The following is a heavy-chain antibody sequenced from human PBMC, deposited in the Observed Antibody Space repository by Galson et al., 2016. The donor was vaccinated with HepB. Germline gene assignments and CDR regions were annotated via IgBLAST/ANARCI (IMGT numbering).Heavy chain of an antibody. D-gene: IGHD1-26*01. J-gene: IGHJ4*02. CDR2: LSYGGINQ. CDR1: GLTFSSYG. Sequence: SLRLSCAASGLTFSSYGMHWVRQAPGKGLEWMASLSYGGINQYYADSAKGRVTISADTSKNQFSLKMTSVSAADTSLYYCASWLEGPVGATTRGFDFWGQGTLVTVSS. V-gene: IGHV3-30*03. CDR3: ASWLEGPVGATTRGFDF.